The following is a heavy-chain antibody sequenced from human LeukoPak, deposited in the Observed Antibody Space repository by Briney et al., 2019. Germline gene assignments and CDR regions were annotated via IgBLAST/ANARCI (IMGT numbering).Heavy chain of an antibody. D-gene: IGHD4-23*01. J-gene: IGHJ6*03. V-gene: IGHV4-34*01. Sequence: SETLSLTCAVFGGSFRGYYWSWIRQPPGKGLEWIGEINHTGSTNYNPSLKSRVTISVDTSKNQFSLKLSSVTAADTAVYYYARGGGDYYYMDVWGKGTTVTVSS. CDR3: ARGGGDYYYMDV. CDR1: GGSFRGYY. CDR2: INHTGST.